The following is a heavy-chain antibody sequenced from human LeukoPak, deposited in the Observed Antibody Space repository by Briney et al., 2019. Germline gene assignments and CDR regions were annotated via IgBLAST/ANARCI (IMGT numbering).Heavy chain of an antibody. V-gene: IGHV3-7*05. Sequence: GGSLRLSCAASGFTVSINYMSWVRQAPGKGLEWVANIKQGGSEKYYVDSVKGRFTISRENAKNSLYLQMNSLRAEDTAVYYCARWYYGSGSWVLDYWGQGTLVTVSS. CDR1: GFTVSINY. J-gene: IGHJ4*02. CDR3: ARWYYGSGSWVLDY. CDR2: IKQGGSEK. D-gene: IGHD3-10*01.